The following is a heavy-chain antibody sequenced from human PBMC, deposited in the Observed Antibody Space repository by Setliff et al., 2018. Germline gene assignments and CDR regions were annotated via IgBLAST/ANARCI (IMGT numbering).Heavy chain of an antibody. CDR3: ARDARDFWSGYSSHEGFDP. J-gene: IGHJ5*02. CDR1: GYTFTGYY. D-gene: IGHD3-3*01. Sequence: ASVKVSCKASGYTFTGYYMHWVRQASGQGLEWMGIINPSGGSTSYAQKFQGRVTMTRDTSTSTVYMELSSLRSEDTAVYYCARDARDFWSGYSSHEGFDPWGQGTLVTVSS. V-gene: IGHV1-46*01. CDR2: INPSGGST.